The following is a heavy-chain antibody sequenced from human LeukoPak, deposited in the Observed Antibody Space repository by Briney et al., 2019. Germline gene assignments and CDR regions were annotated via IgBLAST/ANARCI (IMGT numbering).Heavy chain of an antibody. CDR2: INHSGST. Sequence: PSETLSLTCAVYGGSFSGYYWSWIRQPPGKGLEWIGEINHSGSTNYNPSLKSRVTISVDTSKNQFSLNLSSVTAADTAVYYCARDGEMATIENYFDYWGQGTLVTVSS. CDR1: GGSFSGYY. CDR3: ARDGEMATIENYFDY. V-gene: IGHV4-34*01. D-gene: IGHD5-24*01. J-gene: IGHJ4*02.